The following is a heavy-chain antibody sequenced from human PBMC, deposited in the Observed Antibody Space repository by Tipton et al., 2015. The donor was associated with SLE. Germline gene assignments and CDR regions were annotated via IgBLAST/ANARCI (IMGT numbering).Heavy chain of an antibody. CDR2: ISGSGGST. CDR3: ATEGRIVGAPLVDY. J-gene: IGHJ4*02. D-gene: IGHD1-26*01. Sequence: SLRLSRAASGFTFSSYAMSWVRQAPGKGLEWVSAISGSGGSTYYADSVKGRFTISRDNSKNTLYLQMNSLRAEDTAVYYCATEGRIVGAPLVDYWGQGTLVTVSS. V-gene: IGHV3-23*01. CDR1: GFTFSSYA.